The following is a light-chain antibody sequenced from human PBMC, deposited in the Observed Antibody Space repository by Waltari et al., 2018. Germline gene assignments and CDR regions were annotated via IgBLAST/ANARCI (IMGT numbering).Light chain of an antibody. CDR1: QSVRNY. Sequence: DIVLTQSPATLSLSPGERATISCRASQSVRNYLAWYQQKPGQAPRLLIYGASNRATVIPARFSGSGSGTDFTLTISSLEPEDSAIYYCQQRSNWPLTFGGGTKVEIK. V-gene: IGKV3-11*01. CDR3: QQRSNWPLT. CDR2: GAS. J-gene: IGKJ4*01.